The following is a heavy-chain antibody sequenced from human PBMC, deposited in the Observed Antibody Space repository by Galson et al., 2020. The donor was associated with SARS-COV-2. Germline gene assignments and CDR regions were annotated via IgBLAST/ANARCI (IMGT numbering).Heavy chain of an antibody. V-gene: IGHV4-30-4*01. Sequence: ETSETLSLTCIVSGGSISSGDYYWSWIRQSPGKGLEWIGYIYYSGNTHYNPSLNSRVTISVDTSKNQFSLNLSSVTAADTAVYYCARDVVVVVAPLYYYGMDVWGQGTTVTVSS. CDR2: IYYSGNT. CDR3: ARDVVVVVAPLYYYGMDV. J-gene: IGHJ6*02. D-gene: IGHD2-15*01. CDR1: GGSISSGDYY.